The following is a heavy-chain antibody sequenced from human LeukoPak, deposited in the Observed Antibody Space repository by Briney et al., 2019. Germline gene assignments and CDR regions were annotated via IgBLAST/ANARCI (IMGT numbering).Heavy chain of an antibody. J-gene: IGHJ4*02. D-gene: IGHD5-18*01. CDR2: IIPIFGTA. V-gene: IGHV1-69*06. CDR3: ARVDTAMDRVDYFDY. Sequence: SVKVSCKASGCTFISYASSWVRQAPGQGLEWMGGIIPIFGTANYAQKFQGRVTITADKSTSTAYMELSSLRSEDTAVYYCARVDTAMDRVDYFDYWGQGTLVTVSS. CDR1: GCTFISYA.